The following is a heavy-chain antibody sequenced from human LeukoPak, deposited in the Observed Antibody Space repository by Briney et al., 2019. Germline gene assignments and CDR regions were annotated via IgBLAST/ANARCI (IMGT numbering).Heavy chain of an antibody. J-gene: IGHJ6*04. V-gene: IGHV3-48*03. CDR3: ARSHKRSPYYYYGMDV. CDR1: GFTFSSYE. CDR2: ISSSGSTI. Sequence: GGSLRLSCAASGFTFSSYEMNRVRQAPGKGLEWVSYISSSGSTIYYADSVKGRFTISRDNAKNSLYLQMNSLRAEDTAVYYCARSHKRSPYYYYGMDVWGKGTTVTVSS. D-gene: IGHD3-10*01.